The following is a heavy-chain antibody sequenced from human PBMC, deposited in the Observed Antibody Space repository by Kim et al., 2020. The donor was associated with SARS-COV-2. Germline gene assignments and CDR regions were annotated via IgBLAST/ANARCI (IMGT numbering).Heavy chain of an antibody. Sequence: GGSLRLSCAASGFTFSSYAMSWVRQAPGKGLEWVSAISGSGGSTYYADSVKGRFTISRDNSKNTLYLQMNSLRAEDTAVYYCAKDGGDYGGQDGWFDPWGQGTLVTVSS. V-gene: IGHV3-23*01. CDR3: AKDGGDYGGQDGWFDP. CDR2: ISGSGGST. CDR1: GFTFSSYA. D-gene: IGHD4-17*01. J-gene: IGHJ5*02.